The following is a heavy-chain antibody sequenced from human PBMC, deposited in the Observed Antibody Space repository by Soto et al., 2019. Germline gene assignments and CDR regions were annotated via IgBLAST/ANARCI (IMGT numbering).Heavy chain of an antibody. J-gene: IGHJ6*02. CDR3: AKDLWAVVAATFISYYYYGMDV. CDR1: GYTFTGYY. D-gene: IGHD2-15*01. CDR2: INPNSGGT. V-gene: IGHV1-2*02. Sequence: QVQLVQSGAEVKKPGASVKVSCKASGYTFTGYYMHWVRQAPGQGLEWMGWINPNSGGTNYAQKFQGRVTMTRDTSISTAYMELSRLRSDDTAVYYCAKDLWAVVAATFISYYYYGMDVWGQGTTVTVSS.